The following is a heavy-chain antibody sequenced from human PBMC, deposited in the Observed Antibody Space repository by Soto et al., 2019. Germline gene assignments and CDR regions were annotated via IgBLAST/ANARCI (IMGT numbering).Heavy chain of an antibody. J-gene: IGHJ6*02. CDR1: GGSISNGGYY. D-gene: IGHD6-19*01. V-gene: IGHV4-31*03. CDR3: ARDRYSSQVHYYYGMDV. Sequence: SETLSLTCTVSGGSISNGGYYWSWIRQDPGKGLEWIGYIYYSGSTYYNPSLKSRITISVDTSKNQFSLKLRSVTAADTAVYYCARDRYSSQVHYYYGMDVWGQGTTVTVSS. CDR2: IYYSGST.